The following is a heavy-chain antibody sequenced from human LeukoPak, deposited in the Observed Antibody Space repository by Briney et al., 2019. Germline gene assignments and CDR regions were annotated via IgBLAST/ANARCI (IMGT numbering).Heavy chain of an antibody. CDR1: GFLFSSFE. CDR3: SRVGPNWNNFDY. V-gene: IGHV3-48*03. Sequence: PGGSLRLSCAASGFLFSSFEMNWVRQAPGKGLEWVSYIGASGRAIYYADSVRGRFSISRDNAKKSLYPQMNSLTAEDTAIYYCSRVGPNWNNFDYWGQGALVTVSS. D-gene: IGHD1/OR15-1a*01. CDR2: IGASGRAI. J-gene: IGHJ4*02.